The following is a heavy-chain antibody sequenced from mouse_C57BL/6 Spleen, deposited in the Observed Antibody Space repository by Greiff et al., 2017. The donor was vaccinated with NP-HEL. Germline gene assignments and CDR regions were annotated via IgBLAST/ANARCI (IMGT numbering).Heavy chain of an antibody. V-gene: IGHV5-4*01. CDR3: ARELTGTFFDY. CDR2: ISDGGSYT. Sequence: DVQLVESGGGLVKPGGSLKLSCAASGFTFSSYAMSWVRQTPEKGLEWVATISDGGSYTYYPDNVQGRFTISRDNAKNKPYLQLSQLKSEDTAIYYCARELTGTFFDYWGQGTTLTVSS. J-gene: IGHJ2*01. CDR1: GFTFSSYA. D-gene: IGHD4-1*01.